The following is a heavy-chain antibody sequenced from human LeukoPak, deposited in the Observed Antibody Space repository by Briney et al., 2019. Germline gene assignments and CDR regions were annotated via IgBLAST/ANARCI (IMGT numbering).Heavy chain of an antibody. CDR2: INHSGST. J-gene: IGHJ4*02. D-gene: IGHD3-22*01. Sequence: SETLSLTCAVYGGSFSGYYWSWIRQPPGKGLEWIGEINHSGSTNYNPSLTSRVTISVDTSKNQFSLKLSSVTAADTAVYYCARGSGYYLSLPFDYWGQGTLVTVSS. CDR1: GGSFSGYY. V-gene: IGHV4-34*01. CDR3: ARGSGYYLSLPFDY.